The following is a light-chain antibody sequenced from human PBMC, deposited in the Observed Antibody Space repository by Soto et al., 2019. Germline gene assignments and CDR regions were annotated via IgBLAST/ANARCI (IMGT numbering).Light chain of an antibody. Sequence: IQLTQSPSSLSASVGDRVTITCRASQAISSYLAWYQQKPGRAPNLLIYGASTLQSGVPSRFSGSGSGTAVTITISSPQPEDFATYHYQKLNPSPRTFGQGTKVEIK. CDR1: QAISSY. CDR2: GAS. J-gene: IGKJ1*01. CDR3: QKLNPSPRT. V-gene: IGKV1-9*01.